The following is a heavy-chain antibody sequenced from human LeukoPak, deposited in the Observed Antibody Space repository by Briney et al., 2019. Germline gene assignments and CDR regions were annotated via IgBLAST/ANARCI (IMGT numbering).Heavy chain of an antibody. CDR1: GFRFSSYG. CDR3: ARGKQLVPGTYFDYYYYGMDA. D-gene: IGHD6-13*01. CDR2: ISSNGGRT. J-gene: IGHJ6*02. Sequence: GRSLRLSCAASGFRFSSYGMQCARQVPGKGLECVSGISSNGGRTYYANSVKDRFSISRDNSKNTLYLQMGSVRGEDMDVYDCARGKQLVPGTYFDYYYYGMDAWGQGTSVTVSS. V-gene: IGHV3-64*01.